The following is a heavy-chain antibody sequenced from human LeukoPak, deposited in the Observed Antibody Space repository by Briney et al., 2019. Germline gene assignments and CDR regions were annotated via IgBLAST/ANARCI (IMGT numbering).Heavy chain of an antibody. D-gene: IGHD2-21*02. CDR1: GFTFSSYG. J-gene: IGHJ4*02. CDR2: IKQDGSEK. V-gene: IGHV3-7*01. CDR3: ARALGVMTATHFDY. Sequence: GGSLRLSCAASGFTFSSYGMSWVRQAPGKGLEWVANIKQDGSEKYYVDSVKGRVTISRDNAKNSLYLQMDSLTAEDTAIYYCARALGVMTATHFDYWGQGTLVTVSS.